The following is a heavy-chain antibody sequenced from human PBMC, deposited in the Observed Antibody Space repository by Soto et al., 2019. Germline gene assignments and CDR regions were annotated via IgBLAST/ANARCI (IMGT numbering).Heavy chain of an antibody. CDR1: GFICSSYD. Sequence: GGSLRLSCGVSGFICSSYDMSWVRQAPGKGLEWVSTILVGGSTHYEDSVKGRFTISRDTSKNTVYLQMNSLTAGDTAMYYCAKATATGGGAFEIYGQGTMVTVSS. CDR3: AKATATGGGAFEI. J-gene: IGHJ3*02. CDR2: ILVGGST. V-gene: IGHV3-23*01. D-gene: IGHD2-8*02.